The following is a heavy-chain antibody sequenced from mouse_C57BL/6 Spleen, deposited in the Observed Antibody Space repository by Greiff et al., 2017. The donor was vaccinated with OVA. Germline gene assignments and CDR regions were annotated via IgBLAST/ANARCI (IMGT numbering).Heavy chain of an antibody. J-gene: IGHJ1*03. D-gene: IGHD2-10*02. CDR2: ISSGSSTI. CDR3: ARKYGHGYFDV. Sequence: EVKLMESGGGLVKPGGSLKLSCAASGFTFSDYGMHWVRQAPEKGLEWVAYISSGSSTIYYADTVKGRFTISRDNAKNTLFLQMTSLRSEDTAMYYCARKYGHGYFDVWGTGTTVTVSS. CDR1: GFTFSDYG. V-gene: IGHV5-17*01.